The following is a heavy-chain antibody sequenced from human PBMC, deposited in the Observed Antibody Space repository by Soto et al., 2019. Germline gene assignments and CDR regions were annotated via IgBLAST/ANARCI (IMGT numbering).Heavy chain of an antibody. D-gene: IGHD2-2*01. CDR2: IKQDGSEK. V-gene: IGHV3-7*01. J-gene: IGHJ4*02. CDR1: EFTFGGYW. Sequence: EVQLVESGGGLVQPGGSLRLSCAASEFTFGGYWLSWVRRPPGKGLEGGANIKQDGSEKYYVDSVKGRFTISRDNAKNSLYLLMNSLRAEDTAVYYCAKNNRYCSSTNCFVFDYWGQGTLVTVSS. CDR3: AKNNRYCSSTNCFVFDY.